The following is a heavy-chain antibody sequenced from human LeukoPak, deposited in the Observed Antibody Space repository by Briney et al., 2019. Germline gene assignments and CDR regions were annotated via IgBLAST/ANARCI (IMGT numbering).Heavy chain of an antibody. J-gene: IGHJ4*02. CDR1: GFTFSSYW. CDR2: IKQDGSEK. Sequence: PGGSLRLSCAASGFTFSSYWMSWVRQAPGKGLEWVANIKQDGSEKYYVDSVTGRFTISRDNAKNSLYLQMNSLRAEDTAVYYCAREGVALESGFWGQGTLVTVSS. CDR3: AREGVALESGF. D-gene: IGHD5-12*01. V-gene: IGHV3-7*01.